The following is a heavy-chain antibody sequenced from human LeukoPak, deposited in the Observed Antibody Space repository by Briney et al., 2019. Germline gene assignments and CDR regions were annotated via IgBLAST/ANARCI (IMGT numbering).Heavy chain of an antibody. Sequence: SETLSLTCTVSGGSINSYYWSWIRQPPGKGLEWIGYIYYSGSTNYNPSLKSRVTISLDTSKNQFSLKLSSVTAADTAVYYCATNYYDSSGYYLGEYFHHWGQGTLVTVSS. D-gene: IGHD3-22*01. CDR2: IYYSGST. J-gene: IGHJ1*01. CDR1: GGSINSYY. V-gene: IGHV4-59*08. CDR3: ATNYYDSSGYYLGEYFHH.